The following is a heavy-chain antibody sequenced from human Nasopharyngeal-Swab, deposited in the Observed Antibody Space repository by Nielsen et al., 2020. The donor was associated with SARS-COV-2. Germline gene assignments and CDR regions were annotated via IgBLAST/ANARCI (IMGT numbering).Heavy chain of an antibody. V-gene: IGHV4-34*01. CDR2: INDRGSG. Sequence: SETLSLTCVVFGGTLNGFHWTWTRQTPGKGLEWIGEINDRGSGNYNPSLRSRVTISAGTSNIQFSLKLNSVTAADTAVYYCARGQDAYYYMDVWGEGTTVTVSS. CDR3: ARGQDAYYYMDV. D-gene: IGHD2-15*01. CDR1: GGTLNGFH. J-gene: IGHJ6*03.